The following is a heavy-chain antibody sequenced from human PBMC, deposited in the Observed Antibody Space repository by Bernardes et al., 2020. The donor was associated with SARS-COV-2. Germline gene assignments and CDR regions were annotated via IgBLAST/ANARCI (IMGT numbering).Heavy chain of an antibody. V-gene: IGHV3-74*03. D-gene: IGHD2-15*01. Sequence: GGSLRLSCAASGFTFSSSWMHWVRQGPGKGLVWVSRINDDGSDIEYADSVKGRFTISRDNARSTLYLQISSLRAEDTAVYYCARYLGYCSGGSCSPWGQGTLVTVSS. J-gene: IGHJ5*02. CDR1: GFTFSSSW. CDR2: INDDGSDI. CDR3: ARYLGYCSGGSCSP.